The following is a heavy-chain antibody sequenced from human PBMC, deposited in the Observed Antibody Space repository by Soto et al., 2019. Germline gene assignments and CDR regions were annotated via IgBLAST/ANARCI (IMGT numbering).Heavy chain of an antibody. CDR2: INHSGST. D-gene: IGHD3-16*02. CDR1: GGSFSGYY. CDR3: ARGKELYYDYVWGSYRYNPLRYYFDY. J-gene: IGHJ4*02. V-gene: IGHV4-34*01. Sequence: KTSETLSLTCAVYGGSFSGYYWSWIRQPPGKGLEWIGEINHSGSTNYNPSLKSRVTISVDTSKNQFSLKLSSVTAADTAVYYCARGKELYYDYVWGSYRYNPLRYYFDYWGQGTLVTVSS.